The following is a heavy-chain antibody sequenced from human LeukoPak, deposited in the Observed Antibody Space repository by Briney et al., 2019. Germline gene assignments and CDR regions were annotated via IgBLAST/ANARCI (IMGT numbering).Heavy chain of an antibody. CDR3: ARDTRQTSVTNFDS. CDR2: ISSGGNYK. J-gene: IGHJ4*02. V-gene: IGHV3-21*06. Sequence: PGESLRLSCATSGFTFSSYAMDWVRQAPGRGLEWVSSISSGGNYKYYGDSVWGRFTISRDDAKNPLYLEMNSLRAEDTAVYYCARDTRQTSVTNFDSWGQGTLVIV. D-gene: IGHD4-17*01. CDR1: GFTFSSYA.